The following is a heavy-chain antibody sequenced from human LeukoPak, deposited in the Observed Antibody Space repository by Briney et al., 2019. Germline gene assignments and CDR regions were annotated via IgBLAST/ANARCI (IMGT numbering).Heavy chain of an antibody. J-gene: IGHJ5*02. D-gene: IGHD6-13*01. CDR2: IYNSGST. V-gene: IGHV4-39*07. CDR1: GGSISSSSYY. Sequence: SETLSLTCTVSGGSISSSSYYWGWIRQPPGKGLEWTGSIYNSGSTYYNPSLKSGVTISVDTSKNQFSLKLSSVTASDTAVYYCARDGPQQLVLSWFDPWGQGTLVTVSS. CDR3: ARDGPQQLVLSWFDP.